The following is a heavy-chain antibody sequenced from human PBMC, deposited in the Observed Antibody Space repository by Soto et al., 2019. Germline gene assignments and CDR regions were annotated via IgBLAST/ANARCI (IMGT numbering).Heavy chain of an antibody. J-gene: IGHJ4*02. D-gene: IGHD1-7*01. V-gene: IGHV3-30-3*01. CDR2: ISYDGSNK. CDR1: GFTFISYA. Sequence: QPGGSLRLSCAASGFTFISYAMHWVRQAPGKGLEWVAVISYDGSNKYYADSVKGRFTISRDNSKNTLYLQMNSLRAEDTAVYYCARGNWNYVGPFDYWGQGTLVTVSS. CDR3: ARGNWNYVGPFDY.